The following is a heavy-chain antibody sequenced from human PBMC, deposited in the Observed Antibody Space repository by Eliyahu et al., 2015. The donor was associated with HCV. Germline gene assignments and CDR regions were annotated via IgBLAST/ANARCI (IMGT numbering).Heavy chain of an antibody. J-gene: IGHJ4*02. D-gene: IGHD6-13*01. Sequence: EVYLVDSGGXLVQPGGSLXLSXXASGFTFRNHWMNWVRQAPGKGLEWVANIKPDGSDQNYVDSVKGRFTISRDNTKNSVSLQMNSLRAEDTAVYYCGTISAAALDYWGRGILVIVSS. CDR2: IKPDGSDQ. V-gene: IGHV3-7*03. CDR1: GFTFRNHW. CDR3: GTISAAALDY.